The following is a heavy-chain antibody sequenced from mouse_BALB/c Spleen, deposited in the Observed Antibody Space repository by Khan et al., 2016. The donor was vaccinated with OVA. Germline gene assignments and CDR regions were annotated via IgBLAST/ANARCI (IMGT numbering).Heavy chain of an antibody. CDR3: GRINA. CDR1: GFTITDSY. Sequence: VQLQQSGAELVKPGASLKLSCTASGFTITDSYMHWVNQSPDQGLEWIGRIDPANGNTKYDPKFQGKATITADTSSNTAYLQRSSLTSEDTADYYCGRINAWGQGTTLTVSS. J-gene: IGHJ2*01. CDR2: IDPANGNT. V-gene: IGHV14-3*02.